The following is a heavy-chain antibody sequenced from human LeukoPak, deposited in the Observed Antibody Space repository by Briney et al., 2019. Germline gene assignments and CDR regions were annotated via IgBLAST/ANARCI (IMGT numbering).Heavy chain of an antibody. J-gene: IGHJ5*02. Sequence: SETLSLTCTVSGASISSYYWSWIRQPPGKGLEWIGYIFYSVSSNYNPSLKSRVTISVDTSKNQFSLKLSSVTAADTAVYYCARHASYDYYDSSGYYSSTSVDGWFDPWGQGTLVTVSS. D-gene: IGHD3-22*01. CDR2: IFYSVSS. CDR1: GASISSYY. V-gene: IGHV4-59*08. CDR3: ARHASYDYYDSSGYYSSTSVDGWFDP.